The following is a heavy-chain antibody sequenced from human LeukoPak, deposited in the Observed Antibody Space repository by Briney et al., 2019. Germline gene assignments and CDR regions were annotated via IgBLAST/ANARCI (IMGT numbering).Heavy chain of an antibody. D-gene: IGHD3-22*01. Sequence: SETLSLTCTVSGGSISSSSYYWGWIRQPPGKGLEWIGGIYYSGSTYYNPSLKSRVTISVDTSKNQFSLKLSSVTAADTAVYYCARRHDSWFDPWGQGTLVTVSS. CDR3: ARRHDSWFDP. CDR1: GGSISSSSYY. CDR2: IYYSGST. V-gene: IGHV4-39*01. J-gene: IGHJ5*02.